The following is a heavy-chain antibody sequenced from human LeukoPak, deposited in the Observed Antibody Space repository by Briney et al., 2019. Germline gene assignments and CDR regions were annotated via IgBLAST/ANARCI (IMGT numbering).Heavy chain of an antibody. Sequence: PSETLSLTCAVYGGSFSGYYWSWIRQPPGKGLEWIGEINHSGSTNYNPSFKSRVTISVDTSKNQFSLKLSSVTAADTAVYYCARDSTVTTEGFDYWGQGTLVTVSS. J-gene: IGHJ4*02. CDR1: GGSFSGYY. D-gene: IGHD4-17*01. CDR3: ARDSTVTTEGFDY. CDR2: INHSGST. V-gene: IGHV4-34*01.